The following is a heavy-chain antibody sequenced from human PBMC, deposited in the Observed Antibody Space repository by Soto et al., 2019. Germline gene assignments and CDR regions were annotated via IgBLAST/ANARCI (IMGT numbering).Heavy chain of an antibody. CDR2: ISYDGSNK. V-gene: IGHV3-30-3*01. Sequence: GGSLRLSCAASGFTFSSYAMHWVRQAPGKGLEWVAVISYDGSNKYYADSVKGRFTISRDNSKNTLYLQMNSLRAEDTAVYYCARDTPFDYWGQGTLVTVSS. J-gene: IGHJ4*02. CDR1: GFTFSSYA. CDR3: ARDTPFDY.